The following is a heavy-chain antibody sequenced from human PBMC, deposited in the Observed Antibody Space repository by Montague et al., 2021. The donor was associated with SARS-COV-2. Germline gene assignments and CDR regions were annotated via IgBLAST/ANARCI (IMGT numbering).Heavy chain of an antibody. CDR1: GDSVSSNSVS. D-gene: IGHD1-26*01. J-gene: IGHJ4*02. CDR2: TYYRSKWSN. CDR3: AKGVGQKSSAVDY. V-gene: IGHV6-1*01. Sequence: CAISGDSVSSNSVSWNWIRQSPSRGLEWLGRTYYRSKWSNEYALSVKSRITITPDTSKNQLSLQLTSVTPEDTAVYYCAKGVGQKSSAVDYWGQGTQVTVSS.